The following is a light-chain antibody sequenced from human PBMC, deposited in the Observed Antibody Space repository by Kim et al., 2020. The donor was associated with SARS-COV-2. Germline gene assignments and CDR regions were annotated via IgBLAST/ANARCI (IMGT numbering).Light chain of an antibody. J-gene: IGKJ2*01. CDR3: QHYNSHPYT. CDR2: KAS. CDR1: QSIGSW. Sequence: DIQMTQSPSALSASVGDRVTITCRASQSIGSWLAWYQQTPGKAPNLLIYKASTLASGVPSRFSGGGSGTEFTLTISSLQPEDFATYYCQHYNSHPYTFGQGTKLESK. V-gene: IGKV1-5*03.